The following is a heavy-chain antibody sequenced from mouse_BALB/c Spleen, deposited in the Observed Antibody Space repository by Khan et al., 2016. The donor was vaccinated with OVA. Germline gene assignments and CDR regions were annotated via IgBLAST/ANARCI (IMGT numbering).Heavy chain of an antibody. V-gene: IGHV2-6-5*01. CDR3: AKQIWSPYDGRDY. Sequence: VQLQESGPGLVAPSQSLSITCTVSGFSLTDHGVSWIRQPPGKGLEWLGVIWGGGSTYYNSVLKSRLNISKDNSKTQVFLKMNSLQTDDTAMYYCAKQIWSPYDGRDYWGQGTSVTVAS. D-gene: IGHD1-1*02. J-gene: IGHJ4*01. CDR2: IWGGGST. CDR1: GFSLTDHG.